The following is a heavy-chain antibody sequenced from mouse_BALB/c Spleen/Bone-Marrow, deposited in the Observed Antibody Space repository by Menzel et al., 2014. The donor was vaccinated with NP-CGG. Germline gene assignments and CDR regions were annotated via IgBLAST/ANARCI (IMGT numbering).Heavy chain of an antibody. Sequence: VKLQESGPGLVAPSQSLSITCTVSGFSLXSYGVHWVRQPPGKGLEWLGVIWAGGSTNYNSALMSRLSISKDNSKSQVFLKMNSLQTDDTAMYYCAREGLLLYRGFAYWGQGTLVTVSA. CDR3: AREGLLLYRGFAY. J-gene: IGHJ3*01. CDR1: GFSLXSYG. D-gene: IGHD2-10*01. V-gene: IGHV2-9*02. CDR2: IWAGGST.